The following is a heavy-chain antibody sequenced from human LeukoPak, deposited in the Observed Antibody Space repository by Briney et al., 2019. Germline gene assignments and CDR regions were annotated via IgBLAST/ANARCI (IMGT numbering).Heavy chain of an antibody. V-gene: IGHV4-59*01. CDR3: ARTLLNYDFWSGYDS. CDR1: GGSISSYY. Sequence: SETLSLTCTVSGGSISSYYWSWIRQPPGKGLEWIGYIYYTGTTNYNPSLKSRVTISVDTSKNQFSLRLSSVTAADTAVYYCARTLLNYDFWSGYDSWGQGTLVTVSS. J-gene: IGHJ5*02. D-gene: IGHD3-3*01. CDR2: IYYTGTT.